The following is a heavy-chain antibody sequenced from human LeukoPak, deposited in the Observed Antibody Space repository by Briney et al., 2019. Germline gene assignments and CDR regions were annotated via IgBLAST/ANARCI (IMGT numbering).Heavy chain of an antibody. V-gene: IGHV4-39*07. CDR1: GGSISSNSYY. J-gene: IGHJ4*02. Sequence: HPSETLSLTCTVSGGSISSNSYYWGWIRQPPGKGLEWIGSIYYSGSTYYNPSLKSRVTISGDTSKNQFSLKLSSVTAADTAVYYCARGGDSSSSVLKWKRRCYFDYWGQGTLVTVSS. CDR3: ARGGDSSSSVLKWKRRCYFDY. CDR2: IYYSGST. D-gene: IGHD6-6*01.